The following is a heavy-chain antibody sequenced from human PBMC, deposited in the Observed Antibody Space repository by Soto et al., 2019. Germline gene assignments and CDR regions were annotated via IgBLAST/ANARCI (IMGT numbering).Heavy chain of an antibody. Sequence: QVQLQQWGAGLLKPSETLSLTCAVYGGSFSGYYWSWIRQPPGKGLEWIGEINHSGSTNYNPSLKSRVTISVETSKNQFALKLSSVTAADTAVYYCARGRAVLLWFGELSQFDYWGQGTLVTVSS. CDR2: INHSGST. V-gene: IGHV4-34*01. CDR1: GGSFSGYY. J-gene: IGHJ4*02. CDR3: ARGRAVLLWFGELSQFDY. D-gene: IGHD3-10*01.